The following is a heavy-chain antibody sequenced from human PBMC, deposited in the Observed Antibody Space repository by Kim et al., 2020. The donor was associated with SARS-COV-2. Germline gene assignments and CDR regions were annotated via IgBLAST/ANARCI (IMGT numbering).Heavy chain of an antibody. CDR3: ARTLLAYSSSPNRNFRWFDP. J-gene: IGHJ5*02. D-gene: IGHD6-6*01. V-gene: IGHV2-70*01. Sequence: SGPTLVNPTQTLTLTCTFSGFSLSTSGMCVSWIRQPPGKALEWLALIDWDDDKYYSTSLKTRLTISKDTSKNQVVLTMTNMDPVDTATYYCARTLLAYSSSPNRNFRWFDPWGQGTLVTVSS. CDR2: IDWDDDK. CDR1: GFSLSTSGMC.